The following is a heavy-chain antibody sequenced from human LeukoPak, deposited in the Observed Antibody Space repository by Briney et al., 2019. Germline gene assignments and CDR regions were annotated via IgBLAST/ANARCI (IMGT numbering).Heavy chain of an antibody. V-gene: IGHV3-7*01. Sequence: GGSLRLSCATSGFTFSSYWMSWVRQAPGKGLKWVADIKEDGSEKYYVDSVKGRFTISRDNAKNTLYLQMNSLRAEDTAVYYCARGGRVVPATFDYWGQGTLVTVSS. J-gene: IGHJ4*02. D-gene: IGHD2-2*01. CDR3: ARGGRVVPATFDY. CDR1: GFTFSSYW. CDR2: IKEDGSEK.